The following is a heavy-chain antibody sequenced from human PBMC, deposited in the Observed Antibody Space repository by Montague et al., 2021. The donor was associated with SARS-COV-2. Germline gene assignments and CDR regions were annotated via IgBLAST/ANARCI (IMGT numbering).Heavy chain of an antibody. CDR1: GGSISSSNR. J-gene: IGHJ6*02. Sequence: SETLSLTCAVSGGSISSSNRWSWVRQPPGKGLEWIGEIYHSGSTXYNPSLKSRVTISVDKSKNQFSLKLSSVTAADTAVYYCARVNSSGWYGYYHYGMDVWGQGTTVTVSS. D-gene: IGHD6-19*01. CDR3: ARVNSSGWYGYYHYGMDV. CDR2: IYHSGST. V-gene: IGHV4-4*02.